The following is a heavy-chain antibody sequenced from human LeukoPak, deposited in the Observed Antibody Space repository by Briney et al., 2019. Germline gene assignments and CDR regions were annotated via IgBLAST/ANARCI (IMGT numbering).Heavy chain of an antibody. CDR3: ARSQSRVYTD. D-gene: IGHD5-12*01. CDR2: INHDGSDK. Sequence: GGSLRLSCAASGFTFSSYWMSWVRQAPGKGLEWVANINHDGSDKYYVDSVKGRFTISRDNAKNSLYLQMNSLRAEDTGVYHCARSQSRVYTDWGQGTLVTVSS. V-gene: IGHV3-7*04. CDR1: GFTFSSYW. J-gene: IGHJ4*02.